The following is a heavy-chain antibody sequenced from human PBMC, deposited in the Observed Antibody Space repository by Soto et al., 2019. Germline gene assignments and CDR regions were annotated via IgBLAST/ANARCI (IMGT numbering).Heavy chain of an antibody. Sequence: SVKVSCKASGGTFSSYAISWVRQAPGQGLEWMGGIIPIFGTANYAQKFQGSVTITADKSTSTAYMELSSLRSEDTAVYYCARVQGRGGYHRYGMDVWGQGTTVTVSS. J-gene: IGHJ6*02. CDR3: ARVQGRGGYHRYGMDV. D-gene: IGHD3-22*01. V-gene: IGHV1-69*06. CDR1: GGTFSSYA. CDR2: IIPIFGTA.